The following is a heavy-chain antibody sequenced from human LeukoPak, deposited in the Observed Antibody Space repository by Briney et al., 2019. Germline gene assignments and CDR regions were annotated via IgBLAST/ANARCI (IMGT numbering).Heavy chain of an antibody. CDR3: ASRIAAAGTAYFGF. CDR1: GGSISSSSYY. CDR2: IYYSGSA. Sequence: PSETLSLTCTVSGGSISSSSYYWGWIRQPPGKGLEWIGTIYYSGSADYNPSLKSRVTISVDTSKNQFSLKLSSVTAADTAVYYCASRIAAAGTAYFGFWGQGTLVTVSS. D-gene: IGHD6-13*01. V-gene: IGHV4-39*01. J-gene: IGHJ4*02.